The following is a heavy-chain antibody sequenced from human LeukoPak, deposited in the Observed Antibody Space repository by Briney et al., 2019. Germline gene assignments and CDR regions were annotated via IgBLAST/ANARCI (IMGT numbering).Heavy chain of an antibody. CDR1: GGSFSGYY. J-gene: IGHJ4*02. Sequence: SETLSLTCAVYGGSFSGYYWSWIRQPPAEGLEWIGEINHSGSTNYNPSLKSRVTISVDTSKNQFSLKLSSVTAADTAVYYCARVAMVTGSGYWGQGTLVTVSS. V-gene: IGHV4-34*01. CDR3: ARVAMVTGSGY. D-gene: IGHD5-18*01. CDR2: INHSGST.